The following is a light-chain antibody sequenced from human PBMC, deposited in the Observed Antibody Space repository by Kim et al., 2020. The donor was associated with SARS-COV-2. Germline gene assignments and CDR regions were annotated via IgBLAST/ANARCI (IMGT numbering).Light chain of an antibody. CDR1: TAAVTPTHY. Sequence: GETVTLTCGSSTAAVTPTHYPSWFQQNPGEVPRTLIFDTGSRHSWTPARFSGSLSGDKAALTLAGALPEDEADYYCLLSFSGIRVFGGGTKLTVL. J-gene: IGLJ3*02. CDR2: DTG. CDR3: LLSFSGIRV. V-gene: IGLV7-46*01.